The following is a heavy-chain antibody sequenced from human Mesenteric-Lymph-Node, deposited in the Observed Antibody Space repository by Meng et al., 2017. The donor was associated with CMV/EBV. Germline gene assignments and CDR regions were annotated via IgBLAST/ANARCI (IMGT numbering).Heavy chain of an antibody. J-gene: IGHJ4*01. Sequence: QLKLQESGPGLVKTSEALSLPVTVAGGPISSSSYYWGWIRQPPGKGLEWIGYIYYSGSTYYYNPSLQTRVSISVDTSKNQFALKLSSVTAADTAVYYCARHSALLVTNFDYWGQGTLVTVSS. CDR2: IYYSGSTY. V-gene: IGHV4-39*01. D-gene: IGHD5-18*01. CDR1: GGPISSSSYY. CDR3: ARHSALLVTNFDY.